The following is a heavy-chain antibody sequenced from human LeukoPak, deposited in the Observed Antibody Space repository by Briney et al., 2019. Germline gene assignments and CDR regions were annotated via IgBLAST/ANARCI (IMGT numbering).Heavy chain of an antibody. V-gene: IGHV4-59*01. J-gene: IGHJ6*03. CDR1: GDSISSYY. CDR2: IYYSGST. Sequence: PSETLSLTCTVSGDSISSYYWSWIRQSPGKGLEWIGYIYYSGSTNYNPSLKSRVTISVDTSKNQFSLKLSSVTAADTAVYYCAREARAAAGNNYYYYMDVWGKGTTVTVSS. D-gene: IGHD6-13*01. CDR3: AREARAAAGNNYYYYMDV.